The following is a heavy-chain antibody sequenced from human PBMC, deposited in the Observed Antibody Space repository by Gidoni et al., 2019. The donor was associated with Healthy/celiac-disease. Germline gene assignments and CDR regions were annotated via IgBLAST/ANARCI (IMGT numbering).Heavy chain of an antibody. V-gene: IGHV4-59*08. D-gene: IGHD3-16*01. CDR1: GGASSSYY. CDR2: IYYSGST. Sequence: QVQLQESGPGLVKPSETLSLTCTVPGGASSSYYWSWSRQPPGQGLEWIGYIYYSGSTNYNPSLKSRVTISVDTSTNQFSLKLSSVTAADTAVYYCARAEIGYPLGGWFDPWGQGTLVTVSS. CDR3: ARAEIGYPLGGWFDP. J-gene: IGHJ5*02.